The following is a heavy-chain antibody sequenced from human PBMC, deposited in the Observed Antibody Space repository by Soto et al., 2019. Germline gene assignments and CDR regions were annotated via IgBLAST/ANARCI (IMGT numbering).Heavy chain of an antibody. V-gene: IGHV4-38-2*01. CDR1: GDSISSGYY. J-gene: IGHJ6*02. CDR2: IYHSGTT. Sequence: KTSETLSLTCAVSGDSISSGYYWAWIRRPLGKALEWIGSIYHSGTTYYNPSLKSRVTISVDTSRNQFSLKLSSVTAADTAEYYCARQRPTDGRWEFANYYGMDVWGQGTPVTVSS. D-gene: IGHD1-26*01. CDR3: ARQRPTDGRWEFANYYGMDV.